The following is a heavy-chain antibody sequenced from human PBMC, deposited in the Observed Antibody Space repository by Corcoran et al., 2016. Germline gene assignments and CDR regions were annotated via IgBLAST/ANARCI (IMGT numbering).Heavy chain of an antibody. CDR3: ARVTGRFGRLDY. V-gene: IGHV4-39*07. D-gene: IGHD3-10*01. J-gene: IGHJ4*02. CDR1: GGSISGSSYY. CDR2: IYYSGST. Sequence: QLQLQESGPGLVKPSETLSLTCTVSGGSISGSSYYWGWIRQPPGKGLEWIGNIYYSGSTYYNPSLKSRVTISVDTSKNQFSLKLSSVTAADTDVYYCARVTGRFGRLDYWGQGTLVTVSS.